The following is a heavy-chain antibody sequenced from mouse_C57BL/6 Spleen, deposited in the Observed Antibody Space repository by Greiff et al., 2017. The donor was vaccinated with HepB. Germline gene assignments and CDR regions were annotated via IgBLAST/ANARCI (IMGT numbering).Heavy chain of an antibody. V-gene: IGHV1-20*01. CDR2: INPYNGDT. J-gene: IGHJ4*01. CDR1: GYSFTGYF. CDR3: ARGGNYGGYYAMDY. Sequence: EVQLQQSGPELVKPGDSVKISCKASGYSFTGYFMNWVMQSHGKSLEWIGRINPYNGDTFYNQKFKGKATLTVDKSSSTAHMELRSLTSEDSAVYYCARGGNYGGYYAMDYWGQGTSVTVSS. D-gene: IGHD2-1*01.